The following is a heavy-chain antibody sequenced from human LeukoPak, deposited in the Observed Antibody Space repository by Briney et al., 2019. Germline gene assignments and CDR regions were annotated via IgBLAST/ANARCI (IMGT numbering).Heavy chain of an antibody. CDR1: GFTFSSFW. D-gene: IGHD4-17*01. Sequence: PGGSLRLSCAASGFTFSSFWMHWVRQAPGRGLVWVSRINSDGSSTSYADSVKGRFTVSRDNAKNTLYLQMNSLRAEDTAVYYCARALDYGDYFGYWGQGTLVTVSS. V-gene: IGHV3-74*01. J-gene: IGHJ4*02. CDR2: INSDGSST. CDR3: ARALDYGDYFGY.